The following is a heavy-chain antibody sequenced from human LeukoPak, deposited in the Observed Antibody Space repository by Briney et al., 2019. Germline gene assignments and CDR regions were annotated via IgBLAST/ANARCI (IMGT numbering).Heavy chain of an antibody. V-gene: IGHV1-18*01. J-gene: IGHJ4*02. D-gene: IGHD1-1*01. CDR1: GFTFTNYG. CDR2: ISAYNGDT. Sequence: ASVKASCKASGFTFTNYGFTWVRQAPGQGLEWMGWISAYNGDTNYAQKLQGRVTMTTDTSTGTAYMELRSLRSDDTAVYYCARIAERQLAYYFDYWGQGTLVTVSS. CDR3: ARIAERQLAYYFDY.